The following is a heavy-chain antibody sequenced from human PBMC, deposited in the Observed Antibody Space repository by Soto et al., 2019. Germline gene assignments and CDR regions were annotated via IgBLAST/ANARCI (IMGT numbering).Heavy chain of an antibody. J-gene: IGHJ6*02. V-gene: IGHV1-69*01. Sequence: QVQLVQSGAEVKQPGSSVKVSCKASGCTFSSYAISWVRQAPGQGLEWMGGITPILGTANYAQTFQGRVTITADESTSTAYMELSSLRSEDTAVYYCARGVDYSLSGMDVWGQGTTVTVSS. D-gene: IGHD2-15*01. CDR1: GCTFSSYA. CDR2: ITPILGTA. CDR3: ARGVDYSLSGMDV.